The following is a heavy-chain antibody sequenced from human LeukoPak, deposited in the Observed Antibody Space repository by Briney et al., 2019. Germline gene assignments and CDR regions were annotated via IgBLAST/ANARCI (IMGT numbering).Heavy chain of an antibody. CDR3: ARYTYYYDSSGYRNNYFDY. CDR1: GGSISSGGYY. CDR2: IYYSGST. Sequence: SETLSLTCTVSGGSISSGGYYWSWIRQHPGKGLEWIGYIYYSGSTYYNPSLKSRVTISVDTSKNQFSLKLSSVTAADTAVYYCARYTYYYDSSGYRNNYFDYWGQGTLVTVSS. J-gene: IGHJ4*02. D-gene: IGHD3-22*01. V-gene: IGHV4-31*03.